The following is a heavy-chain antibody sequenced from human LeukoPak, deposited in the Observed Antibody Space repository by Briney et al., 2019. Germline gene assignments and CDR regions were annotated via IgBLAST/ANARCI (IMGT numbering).Heavy chain of an antibody. J-gene: IGHJ3*02. Sequence: SETLSLTCTVSGGSISSSNYYWGWNRHPPGKGLEWIGTIYYTGSMLYSPALKSRVTVAVHPSKTQFSLKLSSVTAADPPLYYCARQTRYYDTSATLGAFDIWGQGTLVTVSS. CDR1: GGSISSSNYY. D-gene: IGHD3-22*01. V-gene: IGHV4-39*01. CDR3: ARQTRYYDTSATLGAFDI. CDR2: IYYTGSM.